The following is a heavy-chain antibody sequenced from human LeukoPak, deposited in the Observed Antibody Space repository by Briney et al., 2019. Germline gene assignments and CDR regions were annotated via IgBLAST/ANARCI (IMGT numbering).Heavy chain of an antibody. CDR3: ARVRDSSGWYELDY. D-gene: IGHD6-19*01. CDR1: GFTVSSNY. CDR2: IYSGGST. V-gene: IGHV3-66*01. Sequence: GGSLRLSCAASGFTVSSNYMSRVRQAPGKGLEWVSVIYSGGSTYYADSVKGRFTISRDNSKNTLYLQMNSLRAEDTAVYYCARVRDSSGWYELDYWGQGTLVTVSS. J-gene: IGHJ4*02.